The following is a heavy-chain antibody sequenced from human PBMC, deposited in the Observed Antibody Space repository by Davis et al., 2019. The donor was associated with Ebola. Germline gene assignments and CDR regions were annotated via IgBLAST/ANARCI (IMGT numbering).Heavy chain of an antibody. CDR1: GGSISSYY. D-gene: IGHD2-15*01. Sequence: MPSETLSLTCTVSGGSISSYYWSWIRQPPGKGLEWLGYIYYSGSTNYNPSLKSRVTISVDTSKNQFSLKLSSVTAADAAVYYCARHGTNCSGGSCYSGWGDDAFDIWGQGTMVTVSS. CDR3: ARHGTNCSGGSCYSGWGDDAFDI. V-gene: IGHV4-59*08. J-gene: IGHJ3*02. CDR2: IYYSGST.